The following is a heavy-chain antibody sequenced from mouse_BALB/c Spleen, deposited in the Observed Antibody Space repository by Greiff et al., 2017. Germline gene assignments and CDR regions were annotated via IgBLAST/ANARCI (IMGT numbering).Heavy chain of an antibody. CDR3: ARDPPNSLLRPYYAMDY. D-gene: IGHD1-2*01. CDR1: GFSLTDYG. CDR2: IWGGGST. V-gene: IGHV2-6-5*01. J-gene: IGHJ4*01. Sequence: QVQLKESGPGLVAPSQSLSITCTVSGFSLTDYGVSWIRQPPGKGLEWLGVIWGGGSTYYNSALKSRLSISKDNSKSQVFLKMNSLQTDDTARYYCARDPPNSLLRPYYAMDYWGQGTSVTVSS.